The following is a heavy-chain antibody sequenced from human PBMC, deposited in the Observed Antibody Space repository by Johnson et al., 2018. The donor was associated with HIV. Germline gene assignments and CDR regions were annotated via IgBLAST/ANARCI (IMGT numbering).Heavy chain of an antibody. CDR1: GFTFDDYG. D-gene: IGHD3-10*01. Sequence: VQLVESGGGVVRPGGSLRLSCAASGFTFDDYGMSWVRQVPGKGLEWVSGINWNGGSTGYADSVKGRFPISSDNAKNSLYLQMNSLRAEDTALYYCARAAAPYYYGSGSYYFDTFDIWGQGTMVTVSS. V-gene: IGHV3-20*04. CDR2: INWNGGST. CDR3: ARAAAPYYYGSGSYYFDTFDI. J-gene: IGHJ3*02.